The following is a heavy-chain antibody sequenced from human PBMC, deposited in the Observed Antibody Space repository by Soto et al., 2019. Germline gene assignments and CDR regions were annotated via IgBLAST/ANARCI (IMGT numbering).Heavy chain of an antibody. J-gene: IGHJ4*02. CDR1: GGSISSYY. CDR2: IYYSGST. V-gene: IGHV4-59*01. Sequence: PSETLSLTCTVSGGSISSYYWSWIRQPPGKGLEWIGYIYYSGSTNYNPSLKSRVTISVDTSKNQFSLKLSSVTAADTAVYYCARELEMYYFDYWGQGTLVTVSS. CDR3: ARELEMYYFDY.